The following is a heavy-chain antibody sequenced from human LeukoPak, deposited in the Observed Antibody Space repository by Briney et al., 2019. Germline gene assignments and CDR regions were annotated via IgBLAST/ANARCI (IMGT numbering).Heavy chain of an antibody. Sequence: SQTLSLTCTVSGGSISTYYWSWIRQPPRKGLEWIGYIYYSGSANYNPSLKSRVTLSVDTSKNQFSLKLSSVTAADTAVYYCARSYGSGNYFDYWGQGTLVTVSS. CDR3: ARSYGSGNYFDY. D-gene: IGHD3-10*01. V-gene: IGHV4-59*01. CDR2: IYYSGSA. J-gene: IGHJ4*02. CDR1: GGSISTYY.